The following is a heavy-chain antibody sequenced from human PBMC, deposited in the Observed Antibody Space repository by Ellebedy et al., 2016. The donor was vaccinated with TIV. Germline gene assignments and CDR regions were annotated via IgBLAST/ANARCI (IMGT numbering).Heavy chain of an antibody. CDR2: ISYDGRNN. D-gene: IGHD4-17*01. V-gene: IGHV3-30-3*01. CDR3: ARQTVTTPFFTGSLDL. CDR1: GFTFSRYV. Sequence: GESLKISCAASGFTFSRYVMYWVRQAPGKGLEWVAVISYDGRNNYYLDSVKGRFTISRDNSKNTLYLQMDSLRAEDTAPYYCARQTVTTPFFTGSLDLWGQGTLVTVSS. J-gene: IGHJ4*02.